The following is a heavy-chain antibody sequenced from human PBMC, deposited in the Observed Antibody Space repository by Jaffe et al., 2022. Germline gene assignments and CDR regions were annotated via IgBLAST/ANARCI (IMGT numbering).Heavy chain of an antibody. V-gene: IGHV4-34*01. CDR2: INHSGST. D-gene: IGHD2-2*01. CDR1: GGSFSGHY. J-gene: IGHJ4*02. Sequence: QVQLQQWGAGLLKPSETLSLTCAVYGGSFSGHYWSWIRQPPGKGLEWIGEINHSGSTNYNPSLKSRVTISVDTSKNQFSLRLSSVTAADTAVYYCARIPAAGIEYYFDYWGQGNLVTVSS. CDR3: ARIPAAGIEYYFDY.